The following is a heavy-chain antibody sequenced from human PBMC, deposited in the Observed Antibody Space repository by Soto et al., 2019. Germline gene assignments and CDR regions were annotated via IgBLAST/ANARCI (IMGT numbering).Heavy chain of an antibody. CDR1: GGAIRNSIYY. D-gene: IGHD6-19*01. CDR3: ARHRIAVAGPLDY. V-gene: IGHV4-39*01. CDR2: IYYDGSV. J-gene: IGHJ4*02. Sequence: SETLSLTCTVSGGAIRNSIYYWGWIRQPPGKGLEWIGTIYYDGSVAYSPSLKSRVTLSVDTSRNHFSVKINSVTAADTAVYFCARHRIAVAGPLDYWGQGTLVTVPQ.